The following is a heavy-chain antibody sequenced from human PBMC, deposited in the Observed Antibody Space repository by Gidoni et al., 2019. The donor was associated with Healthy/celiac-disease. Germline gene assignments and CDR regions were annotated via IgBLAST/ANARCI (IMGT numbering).Heavy chain of an antibody. CDR2: IYYSGST. CDR1: GGSIRSGDYY. CDR3: ARVTSLYYYGMDV. Sequence: QVQLQESGPGLVKPSQTLSLPCTVPGGSIRSGDYYWGWLRQPPGKGLEWIGYIYYSGSTYYKPSLKSRLTISVDTSKNQFSLKLNSVTAADTAVYYCARVTSLYYYGMDVWGQGTTVTVSS. J-gene: IGHJ6*02. V-gene: IGHV4-30-4*01. D-gene: IGHD6-6*01.